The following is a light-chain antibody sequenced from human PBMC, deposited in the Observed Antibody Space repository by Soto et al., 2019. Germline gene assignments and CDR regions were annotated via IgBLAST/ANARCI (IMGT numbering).Light chain of an antibody. CDR3: QQYYTTPLT. CDR2: LTS. J-gene: IGKJ4*01. V-gene: IGKV4-1*01. CDR1: QSILYSSNNKNY. Sequence: DIVMTQSPDSLAVSLGERATINCKSSQSILYSSNNKNYLAWYQQKPGQPPKLLIYLTSTRESGVPVRFSGSGSGTDFTLTISSLQAEDVAVYYCQQYYTTPLTFGGWTKVEI.